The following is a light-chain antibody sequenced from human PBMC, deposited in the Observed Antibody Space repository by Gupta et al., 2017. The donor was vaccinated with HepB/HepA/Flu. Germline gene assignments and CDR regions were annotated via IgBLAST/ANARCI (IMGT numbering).Light chain of an antibody. J-gene: IGLJ3*02. V-gene: IGLV2-11*01. Sequence: QSALTQPRSVSGSPGQSVTISCPGTSSAIGGNKFVYWYQQHPGNDPKMVIYDVNKRPSGVPDLFSGSKSGTTASLTFSGSQAEDEDDYYCCSYAGDYWVFGGGIKLTVL. CDR1: SSAIGGNKF. CDR3: CSYAGDYWV. CDR2: DVN.